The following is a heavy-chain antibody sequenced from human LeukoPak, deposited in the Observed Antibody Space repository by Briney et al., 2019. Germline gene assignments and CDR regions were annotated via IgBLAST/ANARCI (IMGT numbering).Heavy chain of an antibody. CDR2: IFYSGST. Sequence: PSQTLSLTCNVSGGSISDGGYYWSWIRQHPGKGLEWIGYIFYSGSTYYNPSLKGRLTISVDTSKNQFSLKLSSVTAADTAVYYCARVVYDSSGYYSYLFDYWGQGTLDTVSS. D-gene: IGHD3-22*01. V-gene: IGHV4-31*03. CDR3: ARVVYDSSGYYSYLFDY. J-gene: IGHJ4*02. CDR1: GGSISDGGYY.